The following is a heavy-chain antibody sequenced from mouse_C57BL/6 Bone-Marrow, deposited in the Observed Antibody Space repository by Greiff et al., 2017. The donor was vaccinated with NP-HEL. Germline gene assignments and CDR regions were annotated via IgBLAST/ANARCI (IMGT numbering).Heavy chain of an antibody. J-gene: IGHJ3*01. D-gene: IGHD2-3*01. CDR3: ARGSIYDGYYVAWFAY. CDR1: GYAFSSYW. CDR2: IYPGDGDT. V-gene: IGHV1-80*01. Sequence: VQGVESGAELVKPGASVKISCKASGYAFSSYWMNWVKQRPGKGLEWIGQIYPGDGDTNYNGKFKGKATLTADKSSSTAYMQLSSLTSEDSAVYFCARGSIYDGYYVAWFAYWGQGTLVTVSA.